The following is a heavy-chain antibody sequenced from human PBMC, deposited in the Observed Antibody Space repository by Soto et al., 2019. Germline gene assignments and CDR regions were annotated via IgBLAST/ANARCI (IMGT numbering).Heavy chain of an antibody. V-gene: IGHV3-30*18. Sequence: GGSLRLSCAASGFTFSSYGMHWVRQAPGKGLEWVAVISYDGSNKYYADSVKGRFTISRDNSKNTLYLQMNSLRAEDTAVYYCAKILIAVAGIGPYYYGMDVWGQGTTVTVSS. CDR1: GFTFSSYG. D-gene: IGHD6-19*01. J-gene: IGHJ6*02. CDR3: AKILIAVAGIGPYYYGMDV. CDR2: ISYDGSNK.